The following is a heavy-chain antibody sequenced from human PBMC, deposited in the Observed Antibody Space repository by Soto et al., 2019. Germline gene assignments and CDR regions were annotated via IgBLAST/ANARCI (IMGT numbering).Heavy chain of an antibody. J-gene: IGHJ4*02. CDR2: VYYRGRS. Sequence: LSLTCTVSGGSVSNSNYYWGWIRQSPGKGLEWIGSVYYRGRSYSKSSVKSRVTISVDTSKNQFSLNLNSVTASDTAVYFCVSQRTSVLTQAYFDYWGPGALVTVSS. CDR1: GGSVSNSNYY. CDR3: VSQRTSVLTQAYFDY. V-gene: IGHV4-39*01. D-gene: IGHD2-8*01.